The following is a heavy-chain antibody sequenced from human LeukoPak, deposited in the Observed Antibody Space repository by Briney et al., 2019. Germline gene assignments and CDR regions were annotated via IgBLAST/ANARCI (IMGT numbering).Heavy chain of an antibody. CDR3: AGDLHYYVAMDV. CDR1: GFTFRAYA. V-gene: IGHV3-23*05. Sequence: GASLRLSWEASGFTFRAYALTSARHPPGQGLEWLLSIGSDNKPHYSESVKGRFAISRDNSKSMLFLQLNSLRAEDTALYYCAGDLHYYVAMDVWGQGTTVTVSS. J-gene: IGHJ6*02. D-gene: IGHD3-10*02. CDR2: IGSDNKP.